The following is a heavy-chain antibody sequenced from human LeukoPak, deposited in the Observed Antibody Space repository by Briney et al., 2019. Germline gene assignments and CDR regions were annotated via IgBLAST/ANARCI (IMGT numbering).Heavy chain of an antibody. CDR3: ARGRMYYYDSSGYYA. Sequence: PSETLSFTCAVYGGSFSGYYWSWIRQPPGKGLEWIGEINHSGSTNYNPSLKSRVTISVDTSKNQFSLKLSSVTAADTAVYYCARGRMYYYDSSGYYAWGQGTLVTVSS. CDR1: GGSFSGYY. J-gene: IGHJ4*02. V-gene: IGHV4-34*01. D-gene: IGHD3-22*01. CDR2: INHSGST.